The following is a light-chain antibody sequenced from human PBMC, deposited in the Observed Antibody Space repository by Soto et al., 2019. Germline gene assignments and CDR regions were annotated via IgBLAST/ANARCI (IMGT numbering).Light chain of an antibody. CDR1: SSDVGGYNY. CDR3: SSYTSSSTLV. CDR2: DVS. J-gene: IGLJ2*01. Sequence: QSALTQPASVSGSPGQSITLSCTGTSSDVGGYNYVSWYQQHPGKAPKLMIYDVSNRPSGVSNRFSGSKSGNTASLTISGIQAEYEADYYCSSYTSSSTLVFGGGTQLTVL. V-gene: IGLV2-14*01.